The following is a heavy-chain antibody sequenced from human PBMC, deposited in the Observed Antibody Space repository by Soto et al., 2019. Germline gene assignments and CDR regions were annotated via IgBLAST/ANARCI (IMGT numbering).Heavy chain of an antibody. V-gene: IGHV3-23*01. CDR1: GFIFKNYA. CDR3: AKDLVDDPA. J-gene: IGHJ1*01. CDR2: ASGSGVSI. Sequence: QSGGSLRLSCIGSGFIFKNYAMTWVRQAPGKGLEWVSSASGSGVSIYYADSVRGRFTISRDNARNTLYLQMDSLRVEDTAVYYCAKDLVDDPAWGQGTLVTVSS. D-gene: IGHD1-1*01.